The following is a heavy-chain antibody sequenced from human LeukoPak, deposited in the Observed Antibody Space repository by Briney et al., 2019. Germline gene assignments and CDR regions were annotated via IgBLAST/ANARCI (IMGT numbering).Heavy chain of an antibody. Sequence: PGGSLRLSCAASGFTFSSYGMHWARQTPGKGLVWVSRIRSDGSVTSYGDSVKGRFTISRDNAKNTLYLQMNSLRAEDTAVCYCARSDFLEYWGQGTLVTVSS. CDR1: GFTFSSYG. CDR2: IRSDGSVT. V-gene: IGHV3-74*01. CDR3: ARSDFLEY. J-gene: IGHJ4*02.